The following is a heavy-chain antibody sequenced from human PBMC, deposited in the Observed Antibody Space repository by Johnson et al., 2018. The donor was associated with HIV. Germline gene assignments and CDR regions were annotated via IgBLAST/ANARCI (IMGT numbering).Heavy chain of an antibody. Sequence: VESGGGVVLPGGSLRLSCAASGFTFSSYAMHWVRQAPGKGLEWLAIISYDGGDTWYADSVKGRFTVSRDNSKDTLYLQMNSLRTEDTALYYCAKDMGYSSFGYGFDIWGQGTMVTVSS. V-gene: IGHV3-30-3*01. CDR1: GFTFSSYA. D-gene: IGHD6-19*01. CDR2: ISYDGGDT. CDR3: AKDMGYSSFGYGFDI. J-gene: IGHJ3*02.